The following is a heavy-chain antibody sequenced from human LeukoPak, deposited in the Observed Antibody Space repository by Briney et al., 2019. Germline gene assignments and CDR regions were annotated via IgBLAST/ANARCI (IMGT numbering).Heavy chain of an antibody. D-gene: IGHD2-15*01. CDR2: VSLSGGST. J-gene: IGHJ4*02. V-gene: IGHV3-23*01. CDR1: GFTFSNYA. CDR3: AKQVGYCSDGNCYFDS. Sequence: GGSLRLSCAASGFTFSNYAMSWVRQAPGKGLEWVSAVSLSGGSTYDRDSVKGRFTISRDNSKNMLYLQMNSLRAEDTAVYYCAKQVGYCSDGNCYFDSWGQGALVTVSS.